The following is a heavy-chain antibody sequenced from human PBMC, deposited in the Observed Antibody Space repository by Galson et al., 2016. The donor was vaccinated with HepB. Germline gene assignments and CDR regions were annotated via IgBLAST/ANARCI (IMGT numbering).Heavy chain of an antibody. J-gene: IGHJ4*02. Sequence: SVKVSCKASGYTFITYYMHWVRQAPGQGPEWMGIINPSGGDATYAQRFQGRPTLTRDSSTSTFYMEPSSLSFEDTAVYYCARESGAYYIHSDYWGQGTLVTVSS. CDR1: GYTFITYY. D-gene: IGHD1-26*01. CDR2: INPSGGDA. V-gene: IGHV1-46*01. CDR3: ARESGAYYIHSDY.